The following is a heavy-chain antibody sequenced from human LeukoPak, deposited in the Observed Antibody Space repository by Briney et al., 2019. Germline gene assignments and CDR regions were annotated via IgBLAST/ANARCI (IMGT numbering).Heavy chain of an antibody. Sequence: SETLSLTCTVSGGSISSYYWSWVRQPAGKGLEWIGRIYTSGSTNYNPSLKSRVTISVDKSKNQFSLKMSSVTAADTAVYYCARGGGSSIAAAEGWFDPWGQEPLVPVSS. D-gene: IGHD6-13*01. V-gene: IGHV4-4*07. CDR2: IYTSGST. J-gene: IGHJ5*02. CDR3: ARGGGSSIAAAEGWFDP. CDR1: GGSISSYY.